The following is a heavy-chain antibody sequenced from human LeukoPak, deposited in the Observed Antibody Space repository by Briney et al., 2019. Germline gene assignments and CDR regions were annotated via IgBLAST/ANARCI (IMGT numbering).Heavy chain of an antibody. CDR1: GFTFSSYG. D-gene: IGHD4-23*01. Sequence: PGGSLRLSCAASGFTFSSYGMHWVRQAPGKGLEWVGRIKSKTDGGTTDYAAPVKGRFTISRDDSKNTLYLQMNSLKTEDTAVYYCTTQRAVVTRYPWDWGQGTLVTVSS. CDR3: TTQRAVVTRYPWD. CDR2: IKSKTDGGTT. J-gene: IGHJ4*02. V-gene: IGHV3-15*01.